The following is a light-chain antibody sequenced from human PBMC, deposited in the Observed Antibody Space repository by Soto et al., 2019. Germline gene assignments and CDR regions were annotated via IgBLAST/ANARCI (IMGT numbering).Light chain of an antibody. V-gene: IGKV3-20*01. J-gene: IGKJ1*01. Sequence: ENVLTQSPGTLSLSPGERATLSCRASQSFSSSYLAWYQQKPGQAPRLLIYGTSTRATGVPDRFTGSGSQTDFTLTISRLEPEDFAVYYCKQYGSLGTFGQGTRVEIK. CDR2: GTS. CDR1: QSFSSSY. CDR3: KQYGSLGT.